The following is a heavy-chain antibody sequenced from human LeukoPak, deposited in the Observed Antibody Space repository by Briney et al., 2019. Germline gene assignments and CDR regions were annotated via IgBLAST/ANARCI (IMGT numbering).Heavy chain of an antibody. CDR2: IKPNSGDT. CDR1: GYTFTGYF. V-gene: IGHV1-2*02. CDR3: ARGRYDFWSGYFPFDP. D-gene: IGHD3-3*01. J-gene: IGHJ5*02. Sequence: GASVKVSCKASGYTFTGYFIHWVRQAPGQGLEWMGWIKPNSGDTKYAEKFQGRVTMTRDTSISTAYMELSRLRSDDTAVYYCARGRYDFWSGYFPFDPWGQGTLVTVSS.